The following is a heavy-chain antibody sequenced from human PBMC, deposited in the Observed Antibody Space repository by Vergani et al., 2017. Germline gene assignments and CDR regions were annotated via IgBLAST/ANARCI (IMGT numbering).Heavy chain of an antibody. J-gene: IGHJ6*03. CDR3: AKAPRYCSSTSCYWYYYMDV. D-gene: IGHD2-2*01. Sequence: QVQLVQSGAEVKKPGASVKVSCKVSGYTLTELSMHWVRQAPGKGLEWMGGFDPEDGETIYAQKFQGRVTMTEDTSTDTAYMELSSLRSEDTAVYYCAKAPRYCSSTSCYWYYYMDVWGKGTTVTVSS. V-gene: IGHV1-24*01. CDR1: GYTLTELS. CDR2: FDPEDGET.